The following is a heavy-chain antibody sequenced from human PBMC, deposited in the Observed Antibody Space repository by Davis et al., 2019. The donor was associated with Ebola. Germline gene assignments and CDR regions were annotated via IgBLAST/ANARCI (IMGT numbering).Heavy chain of an antibody. D-gene: IGHD3-22*01. CDR3: ARGQYYYDNGGQRKFDY. J-gene: IGHJ4*02. Sequence: SETLSLTCAVYGGSFSGYYWSWIRQPPGKGLEWIGEINHSGSTNYNPSLKSRVTMSVDTSKNQFSLKLKSVTAADTAVYYCARGQYYYDNGGQRKFDYWGLGTLVTASS. V-gene: IGHV4-34*01. CDR1: GGSFSGYY. CDR2: INHSGST.